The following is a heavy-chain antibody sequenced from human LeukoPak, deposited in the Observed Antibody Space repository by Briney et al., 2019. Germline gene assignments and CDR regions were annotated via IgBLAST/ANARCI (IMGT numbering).Heavy chain of an antibody. Sequence: PGGSLRLSCAASGFTFSSYWMHWVRHAPGKGGGLVARISTDGSITNYADSVRGGLTLSRDNAKNTVDLQMNSLRAEDTAVYYCAKDNSPVYFCPWGQGTLVTVSS. D-gene: IGHD2/OR15-2a*01. J-gene: IGHJ5*02. CDR3: AKDNSPVYFCP. CDR2: ISTDGSIT. V-gene: IGHV3-74*01. CDR1: GFTFSSYW.